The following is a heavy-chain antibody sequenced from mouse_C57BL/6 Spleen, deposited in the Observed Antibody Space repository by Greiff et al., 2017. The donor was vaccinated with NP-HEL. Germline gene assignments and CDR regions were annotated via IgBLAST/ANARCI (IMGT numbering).Heavy chain of an antibody. V-gene: IGHV1-15*01. D-gene: IGHD2-5*01. CDR2: IDPETGGT. CDR1: GYTFTDYE. J-gene: IGHJ3*01. Sequence: QVQLKQSGAELVRPGASVTLSCKASGYTFTDYEMHWVKQTPVHGLEWIGAIDPETGGTAYNQKFKGKAILTAGKSSSTAYMELRSLTSEDSAVYYWTRGGFSNYFVYWGKGTLVTVAA. CDR3: TRGGFSNYFVY.